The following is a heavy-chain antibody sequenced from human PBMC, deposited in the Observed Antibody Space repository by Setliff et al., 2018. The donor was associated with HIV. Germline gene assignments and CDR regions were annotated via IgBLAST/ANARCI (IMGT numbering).Heavy chain of an antibody. CDR2: MNPNSGNT. V-gene: IGHV1-8*02. J-gene: IGHJ6*03. CDR1: GYAFTNSD. CDR3: ARGAWYTSGWYSSRYMDV. D-gene: IGHD6-19*01. Sequence: ASVKVSCKASGYAFTNSDINWVRQATGQGLEWMGWMNPNSGNTGYAQKFQGRVIMTRDTSITTAYMELSSLRSDDTAVYYCARGAWYTSGWYSSRYMDVWGKGTTVTVSS.